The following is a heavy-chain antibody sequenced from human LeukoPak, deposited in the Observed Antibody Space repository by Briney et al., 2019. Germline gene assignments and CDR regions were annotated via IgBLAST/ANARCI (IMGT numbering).Heavy chain of an antibody. V-gene: IGHV4-4*02. Sequence: SETLSLTCAVSGGSISSSNWWSWVRQPPGKGLEWIASIYYSGTTHYNPSHQSRVTMSVDTSKNQFSLKLSSVTAADTAVYYCAREQLDGYWFDPWGQGTLVTVSS. CDR1: GGSISSSNW. D-gene: IGHD6-6*01. CDR3: AREQLDGYWFDP. CDR2: IYYSGTT. J-gene: IGHJ5*02.